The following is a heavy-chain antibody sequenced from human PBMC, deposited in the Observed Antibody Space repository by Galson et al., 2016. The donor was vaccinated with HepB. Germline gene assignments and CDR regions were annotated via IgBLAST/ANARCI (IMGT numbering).Heavy chain of an antibody. V-gene: IGHV3-33*01. CDR2: IWFDGSNK. D-gene: IGHD6-6*01. J-gene: IGHJ6*02. CDR1: GFTFSSYG. CDR3: ARDSSLSARIYYYFYGLDV. Sequence: SLRLSCAASGFTFSSYGIHWVRQAPGKGLEWVAIIWFDGSNKYYVDSVKGRFTISRDNSKNTVDLQMNSLRAEDTAVYYCARDSSLSARIYYYFYGLDVWGQGTTVTASS.